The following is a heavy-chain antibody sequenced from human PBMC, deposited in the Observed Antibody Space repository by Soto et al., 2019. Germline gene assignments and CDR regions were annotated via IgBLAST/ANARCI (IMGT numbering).Heavy chain of an antibody. D-gene: IGHD6-19*01. Sequence: SETLSLTCTVSGGSISSYYWGWIRQPPGKGLEWIGYIYYSGSTNYNPSLKSRVTISVDTSKNQFSLKLSSVTAADTAVYYCARAGGLGAVAVDYWGQGTLVTVS. J-gene: IGHJ4*02. CDR1: GGSISSYY. V-gene: IGHV4-59*01. CDR3: ARAGGLGAVAVDY. CDR2: IYYSGST.